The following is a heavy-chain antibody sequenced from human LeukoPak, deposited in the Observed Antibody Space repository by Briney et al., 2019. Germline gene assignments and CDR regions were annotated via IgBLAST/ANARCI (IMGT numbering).Heavy chain of an antibody. V-gene: IGHV3-23*01. J-gene: IGHJ6*02. CDR1: GFTFSSYA. CDR3: ARRGVVVVTAASYYYGMDV. D-gene: IGHD2-21*02. CDR2: ISGSGGST. Sequence: GGSLRLSCAASGFTFSSYAMSWVRQAPGKGLEWVSAISGSGGSTYYADSVKGRFTISRDNAKNSLYLQMNSLRAEDTAVYYCARRGVVVVTAASYYYGMDVWGQGTTVTVSS.